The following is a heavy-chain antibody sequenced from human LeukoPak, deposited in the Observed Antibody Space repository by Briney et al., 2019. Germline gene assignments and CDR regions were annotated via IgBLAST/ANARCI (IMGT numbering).Heavy chain of an antibody. D-gene: IGHD3-10*01. CDR3: ARVVIWFGELLGPMDV. CDR2: ISAYNGNT. Sequence: ASVKVSCKASGYTFTSYGISWVRQAPGQGLEWMGWISAYNGNTNYAQKLQGRVTMTTDTSTSTAYMELGSLRSDDTAVYYCARVVIWFGELLGPMDVWGKGTTVTVSS. V-gene: IGHV1-18*01. J-gene: IGHJ6*03. CDR1: GYTFTSYG.